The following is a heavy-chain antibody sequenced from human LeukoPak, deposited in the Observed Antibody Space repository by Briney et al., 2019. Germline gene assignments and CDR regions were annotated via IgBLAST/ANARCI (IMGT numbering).Heavy chain of an antibody. Sequence: SVKVSCKASGGTFSSYAISWVRQAPGQGLEWMGGIIPIFGTANYAQKFQGRVTMTRDMSTTTDYMELSSLRSDDTAVYYCARDNSVGDVAWWFDPWGQGTLVTVSS. V-gene: IGHV1-69*05. D-gene: IGHD1-26*01. CDR3: ARDNSVGDVAWWFDP. CDR1: GGTFSSYA. J-gene: IGHJ5*02. CDR2: IIPIFGTA.